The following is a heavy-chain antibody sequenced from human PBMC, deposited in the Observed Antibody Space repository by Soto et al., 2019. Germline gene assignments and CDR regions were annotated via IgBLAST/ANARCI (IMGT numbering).Heavy chain of an antibody. J-gene: IGHJ6*02. Sequence: PGESLKISCKGSGYSFTSYWISWVRQMPGKGLEWMGRIDPSDSYTNYSPSFQGHVTIPADKSISTAYLQWSSLKASDTAMYYCARHGGGGWLQGYYYYGMDVWGQGTTVTVSS. D-gene: IGHD5-12*01. CDR3: ARHGGGGWLQGYYYYGMDV. V-gene: IGHV5-10-1*01. CDR2: IDPSDSYT. CDR1: GYSFTSYW.